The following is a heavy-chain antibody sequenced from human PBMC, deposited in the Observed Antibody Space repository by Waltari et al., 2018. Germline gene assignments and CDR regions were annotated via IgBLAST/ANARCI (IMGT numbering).Heavy chain of an antibody. CDR3: ARAALTGGVFYWFDP. D-gene: IGHD3-16*01. CDR2: ISPSGST. V-gene: IGHV4-61*02. Sequence: QVQLQESGPGLVKHSQTLSLTCTVSGYSITTNNSYWSWIRQPAGKRLEWSGRISPSGSTNYNPSLKSRVPISLDASKNKFSLNLTSVTAADTAIYYCARAALTGGVFYWFDPWGQGTLVTVSS. CDR1: GYSITTNNSY. J-gene: IGHJ5*02.